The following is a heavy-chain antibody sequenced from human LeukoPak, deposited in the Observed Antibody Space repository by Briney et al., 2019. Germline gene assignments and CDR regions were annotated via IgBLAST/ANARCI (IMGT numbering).Heavy chain of an antibody. D-gene: IGHD1-26*01. J-gene: IGHJ3*02. CDR3: ARTTAEIGIYSGGAFDI. CDR2: IHWDDDK. CDR1: VVSRSSCGIH. Sequence: DCSPTLLNATQTMTVAWTLSVVSRSSCGIHVSWIRQPPGKALEWLARIHWDDDKIYRTSLQTRLTISKDTSKNQVVLTMTNMDPVDTATYYCARTTAEIGIYSGGAFDIWGQGTMVTVSS. V-gene: IGHV2-70*04.